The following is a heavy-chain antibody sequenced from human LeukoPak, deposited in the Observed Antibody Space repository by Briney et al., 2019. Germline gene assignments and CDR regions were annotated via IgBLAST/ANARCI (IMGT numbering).Heavy chain of an antibody. CDR2: IIPILGIA. Sequence: ASVKVSCKASGGTFSSYAISWVRQAPEQGLEWMGRIIPILGIANYAQKFQGRVTITADKSTSTAYMELSSLRSEDTAVYYCARSHIVVVTAPALDYWGQGTLVTVSS. CDR1: GGTFSSYA. CDR3: ARSHIVVVTAPALDY. D-gene: IGHD2-21*02. V-gene: IGHV1-69*04. J-gene: IGHJ4*02.